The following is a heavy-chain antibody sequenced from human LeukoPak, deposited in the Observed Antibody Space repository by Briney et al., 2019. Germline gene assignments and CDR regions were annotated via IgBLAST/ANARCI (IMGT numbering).Heavy chain of an antibody. Sequence: GGSLRLSSAASGFTVSSNYMSWVRQAPGKGLEWVSVIYSGGSTYYADSVKGRFTISRDNSKNTLYLQMNSLRAEDTAVYYCARSSGGYDSSGYYSDYWGQGTLVTVSS. V-gene: IGHV3-66*01. D-gene: IGHD3-22*01. CDR2: IYSGGST. CDR1: GFTVSSNY. J-gene: IGHJ4*02. CDR3: ARSSGGYDSSGYYSDY.